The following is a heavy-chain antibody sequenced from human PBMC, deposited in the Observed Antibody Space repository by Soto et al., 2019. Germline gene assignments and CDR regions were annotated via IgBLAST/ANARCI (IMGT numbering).Heavy chain of an antibody. CDR2: ISSSSSYI. CDR3: ARDPYCGGDCGRTLRYFDL. J-gene: IGHJ2*01. D-gene: IGHD2-21*01. Sequence: EVQLVESGGGLVKPGGSLRLSCAASGFTFSSYSMNWVRQAPGKGLEWVSSISSSSSYIYYADSVKGRFTISRDNAKNSLYLQMNSLRAEDTAVYYCARDPYCGGDCGRTLRYFDLWGRGTLVTVSS. CDR1: GFTFSSYS. V-gene: IGHV3-21*01.